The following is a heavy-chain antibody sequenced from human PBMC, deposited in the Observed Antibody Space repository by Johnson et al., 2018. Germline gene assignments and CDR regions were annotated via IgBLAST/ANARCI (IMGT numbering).Heavy chain of an antibody. Sequence: VQLVESGGGLVQXGRSLRLXCAASGFTFDDYAIHWVRQAPGRGLEWVSGIRWNSGVIGYADSVKGRFTISRDNAKNSLYLQMNSLRAGDTAVYYCARGGRGVVGFQHWGQGNLVTVSS. CDR1: GFTFDDYA. V-gene: IGHV3-9*01. CDR2: IRWNSGVI. J-gene: IGHJ1*01. CDR3: ARGGRGVVGFQH. D-gene: IGHD3-16*01.